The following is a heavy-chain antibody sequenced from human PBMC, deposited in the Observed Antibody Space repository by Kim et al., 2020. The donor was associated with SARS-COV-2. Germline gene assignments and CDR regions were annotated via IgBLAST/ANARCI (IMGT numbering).Heavy chain of an antibody. J-gene: IGHJ4*02. V-gene: IGHV3-30*01. Sequence: ADSVKGRFTIAREHSKNTLYLQMNSLRAEDTAVYYCARAAYYYGSGSDFDYWGQGTLVTVSS. CDR3: ARAAYYYGSGSDFDY. D-gene: IGHD3-10*01.